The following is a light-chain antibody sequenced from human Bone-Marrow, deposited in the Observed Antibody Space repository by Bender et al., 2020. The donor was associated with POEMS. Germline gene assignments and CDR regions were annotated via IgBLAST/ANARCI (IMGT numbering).Light chain of an antibody. Sequence: QSVLTQPPSVSGTPGQRVTISCSGSGSNIGGYPVNWYQQLPGTDPRLLIYTNNERPSGVPDRFSGSKSGTSASLAITGLQAEDEADYFCCSYVGYRNVVFGGGTKLTVL. CDR2: TNN. CDR3: CSYVGYRNVV. CDR1: GSNIGGYP. J-gene: IGLJ2*01. V-gene: IGLV1-44*01.